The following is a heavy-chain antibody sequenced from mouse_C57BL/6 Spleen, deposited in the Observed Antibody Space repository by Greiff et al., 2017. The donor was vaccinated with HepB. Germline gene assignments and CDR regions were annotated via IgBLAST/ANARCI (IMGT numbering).Heavy chain of an antibody. CDR1: GYTFTDYY. V-gene: IGHV1-26*01. CDR2: INPNNGGT. D-gene: IGHD2-3*01. Sequence: EVQLQQSGPELVKPGASVKISCKASGYTFTDYYMNWVKQSHGKSLEWIGDINPNNGGTSYNQKFKGKATLTVDKSSSTAYMELRSLTSEDSAVYYCARYEGGYYYYWGQGTTLTVSS. J-gene: IGHJ2*01. CDR3: ARYEGGYYYY.